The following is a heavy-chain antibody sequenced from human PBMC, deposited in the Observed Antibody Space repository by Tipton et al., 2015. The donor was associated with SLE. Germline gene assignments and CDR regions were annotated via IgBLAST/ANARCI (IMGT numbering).Heavy chain of an antibody. CDR1: GGSISSYY. D-gene: IGHD3-3*01. CDR2: IYTSGST. J-gene: IGHJ6*02. V-gene: IGHV4-4*07. Sequence: LRLSCTVSGGSISSYYWSWIRQPAGKGLEWIGRIYTSGSTNYNPSLKSRVTMSVETSKNQFSLKLSSVTAADTAVYYCARDGVVIIGHGMDVWGQGTTVTVSS. CDR3: ARDGVVIIGHGMDV.